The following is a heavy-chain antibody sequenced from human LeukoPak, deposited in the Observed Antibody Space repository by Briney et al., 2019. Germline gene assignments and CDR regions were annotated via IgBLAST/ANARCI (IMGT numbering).Heavy chain of an antibody. Sequence: EASVKVSCNASGGTFSSYAISWVRQAPGQGLERMGGIIPIFGTANYAQKFQGRVTITTDESTSTAYMELSSLRSDDTAVYYCARGRWLQPWGYFDYWGQGTLVTVSS. D-gene: IGHD5-24*01. CDR3: ARGRWLQPWGYFDY. J-gene: IGHJ4*02. V-gene: IGHV1-69*05. CDR2: IIPIFGTA. CDR1: GGTFSSYA.